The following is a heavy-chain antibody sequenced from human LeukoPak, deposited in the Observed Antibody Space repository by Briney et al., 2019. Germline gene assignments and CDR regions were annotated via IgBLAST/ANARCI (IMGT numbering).Heavy chain of an antibody. CDR3: ARVGDYALKD. CDR1: GGSISSGDYY. Sequence: SETLSLTCTVSGGSISSGDYYWSWIRQPPGKGLEWIGYIYYSGSTYYNPSLKSRVTISVDTSKNQFSLKLSSVTAADTAVCYCARVGDYALKDWGQGTLVTVSS. J-gene: IGHJ4*02. V-gene: IGHV4-30-4*08. D-gene: IGHD3-16*01. CDR2: IYYSGST.